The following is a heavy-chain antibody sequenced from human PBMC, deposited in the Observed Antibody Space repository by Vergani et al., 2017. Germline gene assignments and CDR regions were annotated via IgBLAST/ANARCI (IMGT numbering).Heavy chain of an antibody. CDR3: VRXLHTSYILGAFDI. Sequence: QAQLQESGPRLVKPSQTLTLTCSFSGGSLDIHSQTWGWIRQPAGEGLEWIGLIDVKGNSNFSPSLASRVTMSADASRGRFSLNLRSVTTSDTAVYYCVRXLHTSYILGAFDIWGQGIKVTVSS. V-gene: IGHV4-61*02. CDR1: GGSLDIHSQT. J-gene: IGHJ3*02. D-gene: IGHD2-21*01. CDR2: IDVKGNS.